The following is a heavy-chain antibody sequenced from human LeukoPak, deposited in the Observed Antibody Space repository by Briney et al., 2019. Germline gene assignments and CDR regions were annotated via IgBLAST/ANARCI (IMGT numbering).Heavy chain of an antibody. CDR2: ISYGGIDK. Sequence: GTSLRLSCAASGFNFSSYAMHWVRQAPGEGLEWVGLISYGGIDKSYADSVKGRFTISRDSSKRTLYLQMNSLRAEDTAMYYCARESWSDSVAFDIWGLGTLVIVSS. J-gene: IGHJ3*02. D-gene: IGHD3-3*01. CDR3: ARESWSDSVAFDI. CDR1: GFNFSSYA. V-gene: IGHV3-30*04.